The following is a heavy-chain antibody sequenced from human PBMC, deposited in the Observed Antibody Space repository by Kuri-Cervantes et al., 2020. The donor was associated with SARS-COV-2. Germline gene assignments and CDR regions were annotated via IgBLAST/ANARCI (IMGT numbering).Heavy chain of an antibody. V-gene: IGHV3-48*01. Sequence: GESLKISCAASGFSFSNAWMSWVRQAPGKGLEWVSYISSSGSTIYYADSVKGRFTISRDNSKNTLYLQMDSLRAEDTAVYYCAKDFSPPIVGATFFYYYYYMDVWGKGTTVTVSS. D-gene: IGHD1-26*01. J-gene: IGHJ6*03. CDR1: GFSFSNAW. CDR2: ISSSGSTI. CDR3: AKDFSPPIVGATFFYYYYYMDV.